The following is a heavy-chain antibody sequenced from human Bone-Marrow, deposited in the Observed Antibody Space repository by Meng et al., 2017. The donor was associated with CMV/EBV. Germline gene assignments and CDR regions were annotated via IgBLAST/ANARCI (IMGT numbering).Heavy chain of an antibody. CDR1: GFTFSDHY. J-gene: IGHJ4*02. CDR2: ISGSGGST. V-gene: IGHV3-23*01. D-gene: IGHD5-18*01. Sequence: GGSLRLSCAASGFTFSDHYMDWVRQAPGKGLEWVSAISGSGGSTYYADSVKGRFTISRDNSKNTLYLQMNSLRAEDTAVYYCAKASTDTAMGDYWGQGTLVTVSS. CDR3: AKASTDTAMGDY.